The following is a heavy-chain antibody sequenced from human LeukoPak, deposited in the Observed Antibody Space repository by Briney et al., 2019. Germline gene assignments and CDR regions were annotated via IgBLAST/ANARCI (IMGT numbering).Heavy chain of an antibody. CDR1: GGSISSGGYY. D-gene: IGHD5-18*01. Sequence: PSQTLSLTCTVSGGSISSGGYYWSWIRQHPGKGLEWIAYIYYSGSTYYNPSLKSRVTISVDTSKNQFSLKLSSVTAADTAVYYCASRIQLWAPFRYWGQGTLVTVSS. V-gene: IGHV4-31*03. CDR3: ASRIQLWAPFRY. CDR2: IYYSGST. J-gene: IGHJ4*02.